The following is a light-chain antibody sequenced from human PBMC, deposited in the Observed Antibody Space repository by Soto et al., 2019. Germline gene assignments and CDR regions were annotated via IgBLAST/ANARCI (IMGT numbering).Light chain of an antibody. J-gene: IGLJ2*01. CDR3: CSYAGGSTWV. CDR2: EGS. CDR1: SSDIGNYNL. V-gene: IGLV2-23*01. Sequence: QSALTQPASVSGSPGQSITISCTGTSSDIGNYNLVSWYQQHPDKAPKLMIYEGSKRPSGVSNRFSGSKSGNTASLTLSGLQAEDEADYYCCSYAGGSTWVFGGGTKLTLL.